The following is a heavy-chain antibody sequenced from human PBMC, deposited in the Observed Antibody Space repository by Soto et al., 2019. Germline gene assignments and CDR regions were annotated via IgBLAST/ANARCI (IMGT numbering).Heavy chain of an antibody. CDR2: ISASGVSP. CDR3: ANVPLRPYYFDC. J-gene: IGHJ4*02. D-gene: IGHD4-17*01. V-gene: IGHV3-23*01. Sequence: GGSLRLSCAPSGFKFNNYPMNWARQAPGEGLQWVAGISASGVSPYYADVLKGRFIISRDNTKNTLFLQMNSLRAEDTVIYYCANVPLRPYYFDCWGLGTLVTVSS. CDR1: GFKFNNYP.